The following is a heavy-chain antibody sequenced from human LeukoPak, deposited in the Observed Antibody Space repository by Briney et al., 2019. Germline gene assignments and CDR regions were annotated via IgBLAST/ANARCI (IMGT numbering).Heavy chain of an antibody. CDR3: ARDGEGYCSSTSCYDLYFDY. CDR1: GYTFTSYG. V-gene: IGHV1-18*01. Sequence: ASVKVSCKASGYTFTSYGNSWVRQAPGQGLEWMGWISAYNGNTNYAQKLQGRVTMTTDTSTSTAYMELRSLRSDDTAVYYCARDGEGYCSSTSCYDLYFDYWGQGTLVTVSS. CDR2: ISAYNGNT. J-gene: IGHJ4*02. D-gene: IGHD2-2*01.